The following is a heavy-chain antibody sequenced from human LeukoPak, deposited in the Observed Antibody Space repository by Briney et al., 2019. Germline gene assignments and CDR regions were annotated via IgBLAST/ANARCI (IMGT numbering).Heavy chain of an antibody. CDR3: ARPYYYDSSGPYYFDY. V-gene: IGHV4-39*01. CDR2: IYYSGST. CDR1: GGSISSSSYY. J-gene: IGHJ4*02. D-gene: IGHD3-22*01. Sequence: SETLSLTCTVSGGSISSSSYYWGWIRQPPGNGLEWIGSIYYSGSTYYNPSLKSRVTISVDTSKNQFSLKLSSVTAADTAVYYCARPYYYDSSGPYYFDYWGQGTLVTVSS.